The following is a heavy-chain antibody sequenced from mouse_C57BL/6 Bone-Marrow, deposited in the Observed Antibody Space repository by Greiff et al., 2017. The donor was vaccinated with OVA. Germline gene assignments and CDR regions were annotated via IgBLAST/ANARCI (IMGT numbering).Heavy chain of an antibody. CDR2: INYDGSST. Sequence: EVQLVESEGGLVQPGSSMKLSCTASGFTFSDYYMAWVRQVPEKGLEWVANINYDGSSTYYLDSLKSRFIISRDNAKNILYLQMRRLKTKNTATDYCAREGSLSIRLRRGYYFDYWGQGTTLTVSS. J-gene: IGHJ2*01. CDR1: GFTFSDYY. D-gene: IGHD2-4*01. CDR3: AREGSLSIRLRRGYYFDY. V-gene: IGHV5-16*01.